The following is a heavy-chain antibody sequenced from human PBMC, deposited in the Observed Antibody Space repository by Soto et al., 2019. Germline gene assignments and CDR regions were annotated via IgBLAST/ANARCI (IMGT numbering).Heavy chain of an antibody. CDR2: ISGSGGTT. Sequence: LPCSSSQFTLVSYPMGSSRHSPRKGMEWGPGISGSGGTTYYADSVKGRFTISRDNSKNTLYLQMNSLRAEDTAVYYCAKVRVGTCYYYYRLYGPGRRTTDIGSS. J-gene: IGHJ6*01. D-gene: IGHD1-1*01. CDR1: QFTLVSYP. CDR3: AKVRVGTCYYYYRLYG. V-gene: IGHV3-23*01.